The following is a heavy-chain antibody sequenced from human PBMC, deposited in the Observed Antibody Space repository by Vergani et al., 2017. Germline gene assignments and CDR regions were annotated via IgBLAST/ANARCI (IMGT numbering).Heavy chain of an antibody. CDR2: ISYDGSNK. D-gene: IGHD3-10*01. CDR3: AKLLWFGELSHMDV. CDR1: GFTFSSYG. Sequence: QVQLVESGGGVVQPGRSLRLSCAASGFTFSSYGMHWVRQAPGKGLEWVAVISYDGSNKYYADSVKGRFTIYRDNSKNTLYLQMNSLRAEDTAVYYCAKLLWFGELSHMDVWGKGTTVTVSS. V-gene: IGHV3-30*18. J-gene: IGHJ6*03.